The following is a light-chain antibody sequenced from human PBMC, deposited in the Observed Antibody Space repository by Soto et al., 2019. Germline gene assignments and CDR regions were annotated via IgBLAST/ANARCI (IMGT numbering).Light chain of an antibody. CDR3: QQFGGSPPRLT. V-gene: IGKV3-20*01. J-gene: IGKJ4*01. CDR1: QSVSSSY. Sequence: EIVLTQSPSTLSLSPGERATLSCRASQSVSSSYLAWYQQKPGQAPRLLIYATSSRVTGVPDRFSGSGSGTDFTLTINRLEPEDFAVYYCQQFGGSPPRLTFGGGTKVEIK. CDR2: ATS.